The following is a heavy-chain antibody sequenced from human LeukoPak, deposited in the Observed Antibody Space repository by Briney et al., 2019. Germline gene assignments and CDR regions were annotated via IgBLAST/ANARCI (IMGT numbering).Heavy chain of an antibody. Sequence: ASVKVSCKASGYSFTNFGVTWVRQAPGQGLEWMGWISGYNGDTNYAQRFQGRVTITTDSSTSTGYMELKNLRSDDTATFYCVRAPADPLRPFGMNVWGQRTTVIVSS. CDR3: VRAPADPLRPFGMNV. V-gene: IGHV1-18*01. J-gene: IGHJ6*02. CDR1: GYSFTNFG. D-gene: IGHD3-16*01. CDR2: ISGYNGDT.